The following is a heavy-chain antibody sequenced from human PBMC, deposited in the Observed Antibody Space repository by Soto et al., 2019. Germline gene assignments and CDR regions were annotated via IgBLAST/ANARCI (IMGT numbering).Heavy chain of an antibody. CDR1: GHSMRNTDYF. V-gene: IGHV4-39*01. CDR3: ARRSYQWNDEYWFDP. J-gene: IGHJ5*02. D-gene: IGHD1-1*01. Sequence: SEPLSLPCTVSGHSMRNTDYFWGWIRKTPWRELEWIGSLYYTGHTYYNPSLKSRVTISVDTSKNQFSLKLRSVTAADTAVYYCARRSYQWNDEYWFDPWRQGTQVTVSS. CDR2: LYYTGHT.